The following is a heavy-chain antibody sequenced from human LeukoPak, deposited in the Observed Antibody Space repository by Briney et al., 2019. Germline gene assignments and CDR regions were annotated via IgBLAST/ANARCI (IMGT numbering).Heavy chain of an antibody. J-gene: IGHJ4*02. V-gene: IGHV3-30-3*01. Sequence: GRSLXLSCAASGFTFSSYAMHWVRQAPGKGLEWVAVISYDGSNKYYADSVKGRFTISRDNSKNTLYLQMNSLRAEDTAVYYCANHYGSGSYPLDHWGQGTLVTVSS. CDR2: ISYDGSNK. CDR3: ANHYGSGSYPLDH. D-gene: IGHD3-10*01. CDR1: GFTFSSYA.